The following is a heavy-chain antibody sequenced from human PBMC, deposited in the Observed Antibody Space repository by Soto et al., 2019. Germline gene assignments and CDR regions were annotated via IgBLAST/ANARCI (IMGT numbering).Heavy chain of an antibody. V-gene: IGHV3-33*01. CDR2: IWYDGSNK. CDR3: ARDGLLWGDY. Sequence: GGSLRLSCAASEFTFSSYGLHWVRQAPGKGLEWVAVIWYDGSNKNYADSVKGRFTISRDNSKNTLYLQMNSLRAEDTAVYYCARDGLLWGDYWGQGTLVTVSS. D-gene: IGHD3-10*01. J-gene: IGHJ4*02. CDR1: EFTFSSYG.